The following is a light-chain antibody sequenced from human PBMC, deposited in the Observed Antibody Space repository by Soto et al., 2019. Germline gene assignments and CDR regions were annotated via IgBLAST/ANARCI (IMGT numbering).Light chain of an antibody. CDR3: QQYNYWPPPIT. V-gene: IGKV3-15*01. CDR1: QSVSRS. Sequence: EVVLTQSPGTLSLSPGERATLSCRASQSVSRSSFAWYQQKPGQAPRLLIYGASTRATGIPARFSGSGSETEFTLTISSLQSEDFALYYCQQYNYWPPPITFGQGTKVDI. J-gene: IGKJ1*01. CDR2: GAS.